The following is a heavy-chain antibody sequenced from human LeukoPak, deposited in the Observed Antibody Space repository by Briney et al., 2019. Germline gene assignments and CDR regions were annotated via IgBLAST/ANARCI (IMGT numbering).Heavy chain of an antibody. CDR3: ARFTDSSGYEN. Sequence: PGGSLRLSCAASGFTVRSNYMSWVRQAPGKGLEWVSVIYSSGSTYYADSVKGRFTISRDNSKNTLYLQMNSLRAEDTAVYYCARFTDSSGYENWGQGTLVTVSS. V-gene: IGHV3-53*01. CDR2: IYSSGST. D-gene: IGHD3-22*01. J-gene: IGHJ4*02. CDR1: GFTVRSNY.